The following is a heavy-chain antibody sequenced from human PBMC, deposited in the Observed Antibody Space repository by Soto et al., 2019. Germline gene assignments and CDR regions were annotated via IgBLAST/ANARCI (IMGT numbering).Heavy chain of an antibody. D-gene: IGHD1-26*01. J-gene: IGHJ4*02. V-gene: IGHV1-69*13. Sequence: SVKVSCKASGGTFSSYAISWVRQAPGQGLEWMGGIIPIFGTANYAQKFQGRVTITADESTSTAYMELSSLRSEDTAMYYCARVSARKSGSYTRIFDYWGQGTLVTVSS. CDR3: ARVSARKSGSYTRIFDY. CDR1: GGTFSSYA. CDR2: IIPIFGTA.